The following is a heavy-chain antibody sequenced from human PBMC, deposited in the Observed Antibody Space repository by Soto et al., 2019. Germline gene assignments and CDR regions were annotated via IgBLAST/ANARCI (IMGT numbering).Heavy chain of an antibody. V-gene: IGHV3-74*01. J-gene: IGHJ4*02. CDR1: GFTIRNYW. Sequence: EVQLVESGGGLVQPGGSLGLSCAASGFTIRNYWMHWVRQVPGKGLVWVSRINGDGSTNYADSVKGRFTISSDNAKNTLYLQMNTLRVEDTAVYYCARDSPLVRGVGFDYWGPGTLVTVSS. D-gene: IGHD3-10*01. CDR3: ARDSPLVRGVGFDY. CDR2: INGDGST.